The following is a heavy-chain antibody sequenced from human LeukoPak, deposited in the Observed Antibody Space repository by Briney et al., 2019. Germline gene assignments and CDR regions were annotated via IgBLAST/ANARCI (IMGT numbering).Heavy chain of an antibody. J-gene: IGHJ4*02. D-gene: IGHD3-10*02. CDR2: IYENGGTT. V-gene: IGHV3-23*01. CDR1: GFTFRSHA. CDR3: AKRRETVRGAFDY. Sequence: PGGSLRLSCVGSGFTFRSHAMSWVRQAPEKGLEFVSGIYENGGTTYYADSVKGRFSISRDNSKNTLYLQMDSLRGEDTAVYYCAKRRETVRGAFDYWGQGTLVTVSS.